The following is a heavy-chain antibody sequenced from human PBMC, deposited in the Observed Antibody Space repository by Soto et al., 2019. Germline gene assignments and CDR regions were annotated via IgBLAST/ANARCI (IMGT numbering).Heavy chain of an antibody. J-gene: IGHJ6*02. V-gene: IGHV1-69*01. CDR1: GGTFSSYA. Sequence: VKVSCKASGGTFSSYAISWVRQAPGQGLEWMGGIIPIFGTANYAQKFQGRVTITADESTSTAYMELSSLRSEDTAVYYCASEDIVVVPAPNYYYGMDVWGQGTTVTVSS. CDR3: ASEDIVVVPAPNYYYGMDV. CDR2: IIPIFGTA. D-gene: IGHD2-2*01.